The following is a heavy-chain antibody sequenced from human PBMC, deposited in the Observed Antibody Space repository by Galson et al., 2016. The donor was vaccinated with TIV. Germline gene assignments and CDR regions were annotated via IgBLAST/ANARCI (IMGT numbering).Heavy chain of an antibody. V-gene: IGHV5-51*01. CDR1: GYNFSLYW. CDR3: ARADDDNSGY. J-gene: IGHJ4*02. CDR2: IYPGDSDT. Sequence: QSGAEVKKPGESLKISCQASGYNFSLYWIGWVRQMHGKGLEWMGVIYPGDSDTRYSPSFQGQVTISADKSISTAFLQWSSLKPSDTAIYYCARADDDNSGYWGPGTLVTVSS. D-gene: IGHD3-22*01.